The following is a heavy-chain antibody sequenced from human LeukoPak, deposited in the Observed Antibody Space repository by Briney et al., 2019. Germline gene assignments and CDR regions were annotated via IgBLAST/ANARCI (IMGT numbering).Heavy chain of an antibody. V-gene: IGHV3-30*18. J-gene: IGHJ4*02. CDR3: AKDSEGYCSRTSCYAGVDY. D-gene: IGHD2-2*01. CDR1: RFTFSYYG. CDR2: MAFDGRDQ. Sequence: GGSLRLSCAASRFTFSYYGMHWVRQAPGKGLEWVAVMAFDGRDQYNAESVKGRFTISRDNSKNTLYLQMNSLRTEDTAVYYCAKDSEGYCSRTSCYAGVDYWGQGILVTVSS.